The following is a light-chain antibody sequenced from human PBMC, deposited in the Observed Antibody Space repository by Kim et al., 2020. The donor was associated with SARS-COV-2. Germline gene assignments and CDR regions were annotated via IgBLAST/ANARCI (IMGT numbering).Light chain of an antibody. CDR1: GSLVGDYNY. J-gene: IGLJ2*01. CDR3: TSYTGADTVV. Sequence: QPASVSGSPGQSITISCTGTGSLVGDYNYVSWYQQHPDKAPKLIIYDVSDRPSGVSTHFSGHKSGNTASLTISGLQAADEADYYCTSYTGADTVVFG. CDR2: DVS. V-gene: IGLV2-14*03.